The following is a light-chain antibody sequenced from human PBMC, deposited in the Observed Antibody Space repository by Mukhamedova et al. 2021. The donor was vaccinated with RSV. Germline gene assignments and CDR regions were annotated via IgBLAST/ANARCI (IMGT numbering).Light chain of an antibody. CDR3: QQHINWPGRS. V-gene: IGKV3-15*01. CDR2: GAS. Sequence: GQAPRPLIYGASTSATGIPARFSGSGSGTEFTLTISSMQPEDFAVYSCQQHINWPGRSLGQGSKLEFK. J-gene: IGKJ2*04.